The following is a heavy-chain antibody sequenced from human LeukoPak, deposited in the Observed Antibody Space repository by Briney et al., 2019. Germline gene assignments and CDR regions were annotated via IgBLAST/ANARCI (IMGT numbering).Heavy chain of an antibody. V-gene: IGHV1-2*02. Sequence: GASVKVSCKASGYTFTDYYMHWVRQAPGQGREWMGWIDPNSGGTKYAQRFQGRVTMTRDTSITTAYMELSRLRSDDTAVYYCARGGPSPTTVTSNWYFDLWGRGTLVTVSS. CDR3: ARGGPSPTTVTSNWYFDL. CDR2: IDPNSGGT. D-gene: IGHD4-11*01. CDR1: GYTFTDYY. J-gene: IGHJ2*01.